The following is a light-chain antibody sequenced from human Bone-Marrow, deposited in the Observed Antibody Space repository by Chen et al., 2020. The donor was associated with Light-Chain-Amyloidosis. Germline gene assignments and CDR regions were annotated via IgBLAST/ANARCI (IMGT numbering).Light chain of an antibody. J-gene: IGKJ1*01. CDR1: QRVTTSS. CDR2: SSS. V-gene: IGKV3-20*01. Sequence: LTQSPGTLSLSPGQTATLFCRAGQRVTTSSLAWYQLRPGQAPRLLIFSSSRRVTGIPDRFRGSGSGTDFTLTIDRLEPEDSALYFCHQYGSSPWTFGQGTRV. CDR3: HQYGSSPWT.